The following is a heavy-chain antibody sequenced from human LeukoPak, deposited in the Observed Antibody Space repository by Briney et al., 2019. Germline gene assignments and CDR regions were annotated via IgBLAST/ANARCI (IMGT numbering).Heavy chain of an antibody. CDR1: GGSISNSSYY. Sequence: SETLSLTCTVSGGSISNSSYYWGWIRQPPGKGLEWIGSIYYSGSTYYNPSLKSRVTISVDTSKTQFSLKLSSVTAADTAVYYCAILVGAAVSDAFDIWGQGTMVTVSS. CDR2: IYYSGST. J-gene: IGHJ3*02. D-gene: IGHD1-26*01. V-gene: IGHV4-39*01. CDR3: AILVGAAVSDAFDI.